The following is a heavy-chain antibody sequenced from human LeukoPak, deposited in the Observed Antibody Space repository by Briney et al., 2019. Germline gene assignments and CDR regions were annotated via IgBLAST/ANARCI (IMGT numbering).Heavy chain of an antibody. CDR1: GGSISSSNW. V-gene: IGHV4-4*02. J-gene: IGHJ2*01. CDR2: IYHSGST. CDR3: ARDPYDSSGYYSTRYFDL. Sequence: SSETLSLTCAVSGGSISSSNWWSWVRQPPGKGLEWIGEIYHSGSTNYNPSLKSRVTISVDKSKNQFSLKLSSVTAADTAVYYCARDPYDSSGYYSTRYFDLWGRGTLVTVSS. D-gene: IGHD3-22*01.